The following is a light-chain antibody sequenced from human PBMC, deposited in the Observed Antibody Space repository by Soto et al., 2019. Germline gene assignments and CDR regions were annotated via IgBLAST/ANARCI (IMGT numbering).Light chain of an antibody. Sequence: EIVLTQSPGTLSLSPGERATLSCRASQNINSRYLAWYQQTPGRAPTLLIYGTSRRATGIPDRFSGSGSGTDFTLTISRLEPEDFAVYYCHHYDDSPPFPFGPGTKVDIK. J-gene: IGKJ3*01. CDR1: QNINSRY. V-gene: IGKV3-20*01. CDR3: HHYDDSPPFP. CDR2: GTS.